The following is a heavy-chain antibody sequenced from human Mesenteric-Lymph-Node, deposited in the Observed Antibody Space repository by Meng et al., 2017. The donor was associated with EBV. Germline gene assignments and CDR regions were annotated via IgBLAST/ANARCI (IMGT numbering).Heavy chain of an antibody. CDR1: GASISSRSYN. J-gene: IGHJ4*02. CDR2: VYYGGSA. V-gene: IGHV4-39*01. CDR3: AGRRVASSWADY. D-gene: IGHD6-13*01. Sequence: QLEGSGPGLVKPSETLSLIFTFSGASISSRSYNWVLIRQPPGKGLEWIGNVYYGGSAYYNPSLKSRVTISADTSNNQFSLTLSSVTAADTAVYYCAGRRVASSWADYWGQGTLVTVSS.